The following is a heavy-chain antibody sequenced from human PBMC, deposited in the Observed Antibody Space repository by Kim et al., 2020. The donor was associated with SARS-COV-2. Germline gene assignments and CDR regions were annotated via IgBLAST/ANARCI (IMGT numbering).Heavy chain of an antibody. V-gene: IGHV4-34*01. J-gene: IGHJ4*02. Sequence: SETLSLTCAVYGGSFSGYYWSWIRQPPGKGLEWIGEINHSGSTNYNPSLKSRVTISVDTSKNQFSLKLSSVTAADTAVYYCARVADYWGQGSLVTVSS. CDR2: INHSGST. CDR1: GGSFSGYY. CDR3: ARVADY.